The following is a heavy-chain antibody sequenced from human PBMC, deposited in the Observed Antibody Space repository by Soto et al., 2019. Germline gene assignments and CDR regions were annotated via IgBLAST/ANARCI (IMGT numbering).Heavy chain of an antibody. V-gene: IGHV1-46*01. CDR2: INPSGGST. CDR1: GYTFTSYY. D-gene: IGHD2-2*01. Sequence: ASVKVSCKASGYTFTSYYMHWVRQAPGQGLEWMGIINPSGGSTSYAQKFQGRVTMTRDTSTSTVYMELSSLRSEDTAVYYCARGARYCSSTSCYPHNWFDPWGQGTLVTVSS. CDR3: ARGARYCSSTSCYPHNWFDP. J-gene: IGHJ5*02.